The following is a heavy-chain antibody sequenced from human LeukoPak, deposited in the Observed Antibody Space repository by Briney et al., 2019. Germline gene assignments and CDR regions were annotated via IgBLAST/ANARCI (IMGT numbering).Heavy chain of an antibody. V-gene: IGHV1-2*02. CDR2: INPNSGGT. CDR3: ARDPDITIFGVVKGGFDY. D-gene: IGHD3-3*01. Sequence: GASVKVSCKASGYTFTGYYMHWVRQAPGQGLEWMGWINPNSGGTNYAQKFQGRVTMTRDTSISTAYMELSRLRSDDTAVYYCARDPDITIFGVVKGGFDYWGQGILVTVSS. CDR1: GYTFTGYY. J-gene: IGHJ4*02.